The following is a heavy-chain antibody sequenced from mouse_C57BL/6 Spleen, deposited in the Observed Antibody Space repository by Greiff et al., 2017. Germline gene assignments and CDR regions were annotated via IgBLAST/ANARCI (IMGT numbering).Heavy chain of an antibody. CDR2: INPSSGYT. V-gene: IGHV1-7*01. J-gene: IGHJ1*03. Sequence: QVQLKESGAELVKPGASVKLSCKASGYTFTSYWMHWVKQRPGQGLEWIGYINPSSGYTKYNQKFKDKATLTADKSSSTAYMQLSSLTYEDSAVYSCVYSCGYGGYVDVWGTGTTVTVSS. D-gene: IGHD2-2*01. CDR1: GYTFTSYW. CDR3: VYSCGYGGYVDV.